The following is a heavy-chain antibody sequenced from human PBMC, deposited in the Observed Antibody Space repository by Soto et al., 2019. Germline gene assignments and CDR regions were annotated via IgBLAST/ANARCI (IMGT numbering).Heavy chain of an antibody. D-gene: IGHD4-17*01. CDR1: GYTFSDYG. Sequence: QVQLVQSGGEVKMPGASVKVSCKASGYTFSDYGMSWVRQAPGQGLEWMGWISAYNGDTNYAQKFQGRVTMTTDTSTNTAYMELRSRRSDDTAVYYCARGSYGDYKFWGQGTLVTVSS. J-gene: IGHJ4*02. CDR2: ISAYNGDT. V-gene: IGHV1-18*01. CDR3: ARGSYGDYKF.